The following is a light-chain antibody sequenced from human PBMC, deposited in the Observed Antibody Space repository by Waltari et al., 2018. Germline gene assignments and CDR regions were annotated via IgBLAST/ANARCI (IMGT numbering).Light chain of an antibody. CDR2: DAS. CDR3: HQSASSPLT. CDR1: QTVGRSY. J-gene: IGKJ4*01. V-gene: IGKV3-20*01. Sequence: ENVLTQSPGALSLSPGERATLSCRASQTVGRSYLAWFQQKPGQAPRHLIYDASNMATGIPDRFSGSGSGTDFTLTINRLEPEDFAVYYCHQSASSPLTFGGGTKVEIK.